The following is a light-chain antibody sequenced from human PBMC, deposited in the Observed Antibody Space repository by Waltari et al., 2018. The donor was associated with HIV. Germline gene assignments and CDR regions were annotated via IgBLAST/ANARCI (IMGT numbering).Light chain of an antibody. Sequence: EIVITQSPATLSVSPGDRATLSCRASKSVSGNLAWYQQKPGQAPRLLIFSATTRAAGTPARFSGGGSGTEFTLTITSLQSADFAVYYCQQYDDWPPLTFGGGTKVEI. CDR1: KSVSGN. V-gene: IGKV3-15*01. J-gene: IGKJ4*01. CDR2: SAT. CDR3: QQYDDWPPLT.